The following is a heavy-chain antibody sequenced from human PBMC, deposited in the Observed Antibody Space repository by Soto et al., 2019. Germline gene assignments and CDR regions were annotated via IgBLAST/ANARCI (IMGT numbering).Heavy chain of an antibody. Sequence: EVQLVESGGGLVKPGGSLRLSCAASGFTFSSYSMNWVRQAPGKGLEWVSSISSSSSYIYYADSVKGRFTISRDNAKNSLYLQMNSLRAEDTAVYYCARGTYYYDSSGYSAYWGQGTLVTVSS. CDR2: ISSSSSYI. D-gene: IGHD3-22*01. CDR1: GFTFSSYS. J-gene: IGHJ4*02. CDR3: ARGTYYYDSSGYSAY. V-gene: IGHV3-21*01.